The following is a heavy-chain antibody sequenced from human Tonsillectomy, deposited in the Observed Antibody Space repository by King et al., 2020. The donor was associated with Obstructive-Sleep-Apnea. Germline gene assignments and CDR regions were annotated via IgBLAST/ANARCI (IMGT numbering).Heavy chain of an antibody. V-gene: IGHV3-9*01. CDR3: AKDKSNGSGIYYPEFDY. J-gene: IGHJ4*02. D-gene: IGHD3-10*01. CDR2: ITWNSGSL. CDR1: GFTFDDYA. Sequence: VQLVESGGGLVQPGRSLRLSCAASGFTFDDYAMHWFRQAPGKGLEWVSGITWNSGSLAYAVSVKGRFTISRDNATNSLYLQMNSLGAEDTALYFCAKDKSNGSGIYYPEFDYWGQGTLVTVSS.